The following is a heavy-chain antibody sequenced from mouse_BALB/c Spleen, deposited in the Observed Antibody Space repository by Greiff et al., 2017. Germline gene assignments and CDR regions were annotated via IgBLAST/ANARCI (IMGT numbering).Heavy chain of an antibody. V-gene: IGHV1-55*01. D-gene: IGHD1-1*01. Sequence: QVQLQQPGAELVKPGTSVKLSCKASGYNFTSYWINWVKLRPGQGLEWIGDIYPGSGSTNYNEKFKSKATLTVDTSSSTAYMQLSSLASEDSALYYCARPGYYGSSHYYAMDYWGQGTSVTVSS. CDR3: ARPGYYGSSHYYAMDY. CDR2: IYPGSGST. J-gene: IGHJ4*01. CDR1: GYNFTSYW.